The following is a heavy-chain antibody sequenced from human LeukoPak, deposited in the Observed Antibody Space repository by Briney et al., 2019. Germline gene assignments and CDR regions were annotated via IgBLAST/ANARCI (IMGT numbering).Heavy chain of an antibody. CDR2: ISYSGST. CDR1: GGSISSYH. J-gene: IGHJ4*02. D-gene: IGHD2-15*01. CDR3: ARSSRVGYCSGGSCCSIDY. V-gene: IGHV4-59*01. Sequence: SETLSLTCTVSGGSISSYHWSWIRQPPGKGLEWIGYISYSGSTNYNPSLKSRVTISVDTSKNQFSLRLSSVTAADTAVYYCARSSRVGYCSGGSCCSIDYWGQGTLVTVSS.